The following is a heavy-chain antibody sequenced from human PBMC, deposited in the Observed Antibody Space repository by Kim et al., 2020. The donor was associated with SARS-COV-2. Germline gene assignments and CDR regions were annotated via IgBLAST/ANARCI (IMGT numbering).Heavy chain of an antibody. CDR2: IYYSGST. CDR3: ARYKGYCSGGSCYGTFDD. D-gene: IGHD2-15*01. J-gene: IGHJ4*02. V-gene: IGHV4-39*01. CDR1: GGSISSSSYY. Sequence: SETLSLTCTVSGGSISSSSYYWGWIRQPPGKGLEWIGSIYYSGSTYYNPSLKSRVTISVDTSKNQFSLKLSSVTAADTDVYYCARYKGYCSGGSCYGTFDDWGQGTLVTVSS.